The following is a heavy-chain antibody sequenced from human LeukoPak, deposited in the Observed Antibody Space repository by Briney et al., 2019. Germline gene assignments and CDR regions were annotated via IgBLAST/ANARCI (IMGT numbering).Heavy chain of an antibody. CDR3: AMVRGYYYHGLDV. D-gene: IGHD3-10*01. Sequence: GGSLRLSCAASGFTFSSYWMHWVRQAPGKGLVWVSRINSDGSSTSYADSVKGRFTISRDNAMNTLYLQMNSVRTEDTAVYYCAMVRGYYYHGLDVWGQGTTVTVSS. V-gene: IGHV3-74*01. J-gene: IGHJ6*02. CDR2: INSDGSST. CDR1: GFTFSSYW.